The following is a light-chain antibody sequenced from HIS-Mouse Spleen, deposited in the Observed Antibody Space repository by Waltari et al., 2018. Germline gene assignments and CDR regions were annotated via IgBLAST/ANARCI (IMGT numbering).Light chain of an antibody. J-gene: IGKJ1*01. Sequence: DIQLTQSPSFLSASVGDRVTITCRASQGISSYLACYQQKTGKAPKRLIYAASTFQSGVPSWFSGSGSGTEFTLIISRLQPEDFASYYCQQLNSYPPTFGQGTKVEI. CDR2: AAS. CDR1: QGISSY. V-gene: IGKV1-9*01. CDR3: QQLNSYPPT.